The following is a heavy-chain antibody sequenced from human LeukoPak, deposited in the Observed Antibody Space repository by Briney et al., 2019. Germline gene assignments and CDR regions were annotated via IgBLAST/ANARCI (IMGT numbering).Heavy chain of an antibody. D-gene: IGHD3-3*01. CDR2: IKEDGTEK. CDR3: AKGLDPSGYYFDY. J-gene: IGHJ4*02. Sequence: GGSLRLSCAASGFMFSDYWMTWVRQAPGKGLERVANIKEDGTEKYYVESVRGRFTISRDNAKNSLYLQMNSLRAEDTAVYYCAKGLDPSGYYFDYWGQGTLVTVSS. V-gene: IGHV3-7*03. CDR1: GFMFSDYW.